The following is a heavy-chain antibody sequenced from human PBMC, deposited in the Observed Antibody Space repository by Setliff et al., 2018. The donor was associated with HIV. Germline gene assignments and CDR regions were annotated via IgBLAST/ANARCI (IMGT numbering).Heavy chain of an antibody. CDR1: GYTFTDYF. CDR2: INAGNGNT. J-gene: IGHJ3*01. Sequence: ASVKVSCKASGYTFTDYFMNWMRQAPGQRLEWMGWINAGNGNTKYSQKLQGRVTITRDTSTNTAYMELRSLRSDDTAVYYRARPLPIGGYCSSTSCQGAFDFWGQGTMVTVSS. D-gene: IGHD2-2*01. CDR3: ARPLPIGGYCSSTSCQGAFDF. V-gene: IGHV1-3*01.